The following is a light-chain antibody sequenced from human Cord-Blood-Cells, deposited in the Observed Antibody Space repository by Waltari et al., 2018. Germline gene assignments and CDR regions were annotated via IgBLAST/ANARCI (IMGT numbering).Light chain of an antibody. Sequence: EIVLTQSPATLSLSPGETATLSCRASQSVSSYLAWYQQKPGQAPSLLIYDASNSATGIPARFSGSRSGTDFTLTISSLEPEDFAVYYCQQRSNWPPITFGQGTRLEIK. CDR1: QSVSSY. CDR3: QQRSNWPPIT. V-gene: IGKV3-11*01. CDR2: DAS. J-gene: IGKJ5*01.